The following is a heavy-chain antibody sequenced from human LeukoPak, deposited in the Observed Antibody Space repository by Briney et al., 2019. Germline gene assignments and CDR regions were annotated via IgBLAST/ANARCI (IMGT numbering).Heavy chain of an antibody. D-gene: IGHD3-10*01. V-gene: IGHV3-23*01. CDR1: GFSFSNYG. CDR3: AKLLMAMVRGVDIDC. Sequence: GGSLRLSCAASGFSFSNYGMNWVRQAPGKGLEWVSGITGNGATTYYADSVKGRFTISRDNSRNTVYLQMNSLRAEDTAVYYCAKLLMAMVRGVDIDCWGQGTLVTVSS. CDR2: ITGNGATT. J-gene: IGHJ4*02.